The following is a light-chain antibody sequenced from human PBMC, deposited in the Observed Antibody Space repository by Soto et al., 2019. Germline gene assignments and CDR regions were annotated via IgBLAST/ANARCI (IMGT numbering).Light chain of an antibody. CDR3: QHYYSIPWT. J-gene: IGKJ1*01. CDR1: QSVLHSSNNKNT. Sequence: DIVMTQSPDSLAVSLGETATINCKSSQSVLHSSNNKNTLAWYQQKPGQPPKXXIYWASARESGVPDRFSGSVSGTDLTITISSLQAEDVEVYDGQHYYSIPWTFGQGTKVDI. CDR2: WAS. V-gene: IGKV4-1*01.